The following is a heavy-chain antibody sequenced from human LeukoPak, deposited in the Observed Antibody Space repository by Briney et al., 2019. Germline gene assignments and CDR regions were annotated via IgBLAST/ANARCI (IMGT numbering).Heavy chain of an antibody. J-gene: IGHJ4*02. Sequence: SETLSLTCSVSGGSISRYSWSWIRQPPEKGLEWIGYIYYSGSTNYNPSLKSRVSISVDTSRNQFSLKLSSVTAADTAVYYCARGSDWYDYWGQGTLVTVSS. D-gene: IGHD6-19*01. CDR1: GGSISRYS. CDR2: IYYSGST. CDR3: ARGSDWYDY. V-gene: IGHV4-59*01.